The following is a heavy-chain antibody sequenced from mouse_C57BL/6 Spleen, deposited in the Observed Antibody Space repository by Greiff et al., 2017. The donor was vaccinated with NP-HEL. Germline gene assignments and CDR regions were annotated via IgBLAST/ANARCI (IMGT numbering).Heavy chain of an antibody. V-gene: IGHV1-53*01. Sequence: VQLQQPGTELVKPGASVKLSCKASGYTFTSYWMHWVKQRPGQGLEWIGNINPSNGGTNYNEKFKSKATLTVDKSSSTAYMQLSSLTSEDSAVYYCARDGGVTYWYFDVWGTGTTVTVSS. D-gene: IGHD2-3*01. CDR3: ARDGGVTYWYFDV. CDR2: INPSNGGT. J-gene: IGHJ1*03. CDR1: GYTFTSYW.